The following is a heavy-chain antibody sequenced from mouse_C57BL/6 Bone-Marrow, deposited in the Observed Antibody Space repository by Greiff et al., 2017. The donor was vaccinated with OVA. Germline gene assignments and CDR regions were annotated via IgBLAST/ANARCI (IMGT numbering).Heavy chain of an antibody. Sequence: QVQLQQPGAELVKPGASVKLSCKASGYTFTSYWMQWVKQRPGQGLEWIGEIDPSDSSTNYNQKFKGKATLTVDTSSSTAYMQLSSLTSEDSAVYYCARQDWYFDVWGTGTTVTVSS. V-gene: IGHV1-50*01. J-gene: IGHJ1*03. CDR3: ARQDWYFDV. CDR2: IDPSDSST. CDR1: GYTFTSYW.